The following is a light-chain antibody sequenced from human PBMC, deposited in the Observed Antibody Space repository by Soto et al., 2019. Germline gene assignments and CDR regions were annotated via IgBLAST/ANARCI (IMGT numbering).Light chain of an antibody. CDR2: GAS. CDR3: QQHDQGWT. V-gene: IGKV3-15*01. Sequence: EMVMTQSPATLSVSLGERATLSCRASQSVSTKLVWYQQKPGQAPRLLIYGASTRATVIPARFSGSGSGTEFPLTISSLQSDDFVVYYCQQHDQGWTFGQGTKVEIK. J-gene: IGKJ1*01. CDR1: QSVSTK.